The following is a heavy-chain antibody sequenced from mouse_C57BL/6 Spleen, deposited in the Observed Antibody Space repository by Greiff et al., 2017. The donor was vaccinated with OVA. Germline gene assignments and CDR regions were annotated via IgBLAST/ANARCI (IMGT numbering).Heavy chain of an antibody. D-gene: IGHD2-3*01. CDR2: IRLKSDNYAT. Sequence: EVQVVESGGGLVQPGGSMKLSCVASGFTFSNYWMNWVRQSPEKGLEWVAQIRLKSDNYATHYAESVKGRFTISRDDSKSSVYLQMNNLRAEDTGIYYCTGWLLRLYYFDYWGQGTTLTVSS. J-gene: IGHJ2*01. V-gene: IGHV6-3*01. CDR3: TGWLLRLYYFDY. CDR1: GFTFSNYW.